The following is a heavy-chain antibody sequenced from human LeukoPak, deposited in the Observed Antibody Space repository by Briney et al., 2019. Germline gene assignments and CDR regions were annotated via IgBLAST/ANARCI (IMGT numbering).Heavy chain of an antibody. CDR3: ARDRGSYADY. CDR2: IWYDGSNK. Sequence: GRSLRLSCAASGFTFSSYGMHWVRQAPGKGLEWVAVIWYDGSNKYYADSVKGRFTISRVNSKNTLYLQMNSLRAEDTAVYYCARDRGSYADYWGQGTLVTVSS. J-gene: IGHJ4*02. D-gene: IGHD1-26*01. CDR1: GFTFSSYG. V-gene: IGHV3-33*01.